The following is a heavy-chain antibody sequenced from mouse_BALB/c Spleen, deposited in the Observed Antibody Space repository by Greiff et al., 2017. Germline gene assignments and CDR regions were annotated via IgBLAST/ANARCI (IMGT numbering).Heavy chain of an antibody. CDR2: ISYDGSN. CDR1: GYSITSGYY. Sequence: ESGPGLVKPSQSLSLTCSVTGYSITSGYYWNWIRQFPGNKLEWMGYISYDGSNNYNPSLKNRISITRDTSKNQFFLKLNSVTTEDTATYYCARGGIYYGYDEGTWFAYWGQGTLVTVSA. D-gene: IGHD2-2*01. J-gene: IGHJ3*01. V-gene: IGHV3-6*02. CDR3: ARGGIYYGYDEGTWFAY.